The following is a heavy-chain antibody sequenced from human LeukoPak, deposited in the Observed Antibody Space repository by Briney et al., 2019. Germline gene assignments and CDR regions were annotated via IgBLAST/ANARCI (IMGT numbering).Heavy chain of an antibody. Sequence: PGGSLRLSCAASGFTFSSYEMNWVRQAPGKGLERVSAVSGSGSTTYYARSVKGRFTVSRDNSKNTLYLQMNSLRVDDTAVYYCAKSLDYGGNRARLDFWGQGTLVTVSS. CDR1: GFTFSSYE. J-gene: IGHJ4*02. CDR2: VSGSGSTT. D-gene: IGHD4-23*01. V-gene: IGHV3-23*01. CDR3: AKSLDYGGNRARLDF.